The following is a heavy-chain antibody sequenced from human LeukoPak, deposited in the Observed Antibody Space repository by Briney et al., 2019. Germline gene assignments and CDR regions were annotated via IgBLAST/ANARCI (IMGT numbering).Heavy chain of an antibody. CDR1: GGSISSYY. D-gene: IGHD3-22*01. Sequence: SETLSLTCTVSGGSISSYYWSWIRQPPGKGLEWIGYIYYSGSTNYNPSLKSRVTISVDTSKNQYSLKLSSVTAADTAVYFCARGPYSYDSSGAFDIWGQGTMVTVSS. J-gene: IGHJ3*02. CDR2: IYYSGST. V-gene: IGHV4-59*08. CDR3: ARGPYSYDSSGAFDI.